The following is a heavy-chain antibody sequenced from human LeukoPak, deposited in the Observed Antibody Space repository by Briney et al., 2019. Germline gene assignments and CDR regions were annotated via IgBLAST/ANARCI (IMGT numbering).Heavy chain of an antibody. CDR3: ARDVDTSMAYYFDC. D-gene: IGHD5-18*01. V-gene: IGHV1-18*01. J-gene: IGHJ4*02. Sequence: GASVKVSCKASGGTFSSYAISWVRQAPGQGLEWMGWISAYNGNTNYAQRVQGRVTMTTDTSTSTAYMELRSLRSDDTAVYYCARDVDTSMAYYFDCWGQGTLVTVSS. CDR1: GGTFSSYA. CDR2: ISAYNGNT.